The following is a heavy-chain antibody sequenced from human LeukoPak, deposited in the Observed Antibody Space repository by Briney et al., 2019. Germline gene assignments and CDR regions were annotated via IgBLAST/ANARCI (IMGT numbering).Heavy chain of an antibody. J-gene: IGHJ6*02. D-gene: IGHD2-15*01. CDR1: GYSFISYW. Sequence: GESLKISCKGSGYSFISYWIGWVRQMPGKGLEWMGIIYPGDSDTRYSPSFEGQVTISVDKSISTAYLQWSNLKAPDTAMYYCARRVPTPYCSGSSCYFYGLDVWGQGTTVTVSS. V-gene: IGHV5-51*01. CDR2: IYPGDSDT. CDR3: ARRVPTPYCSGSSCYFYGLDV.